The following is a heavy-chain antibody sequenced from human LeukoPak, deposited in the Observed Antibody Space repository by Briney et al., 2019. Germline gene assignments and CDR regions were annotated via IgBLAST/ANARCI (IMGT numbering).Heavy chain of an antibody. CDR2: ISYDGSNK. D-gene: IGHD3-22*01. Sequence: PGGSLRLSCAASGFTFSSYAMHWVRQAPGKGLEWVAVISYDGSNKYYADSVKGRFTISRDNSKNTLYLQMNSLRAEDTAVYYCASGPRYDSSGRDYWGQGTLVTVSS. V-gene: IGHV3-30*04. CDR1: GFTFSSYA. CDR3: ASGPRYDSSGRDY. J-gene: IGHJ4*02.